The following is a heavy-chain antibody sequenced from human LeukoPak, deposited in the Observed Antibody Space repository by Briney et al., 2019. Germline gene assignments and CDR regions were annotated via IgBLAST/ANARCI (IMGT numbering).Heavy chain of an antibody. J-gene: IGHJ4*02. CDR3: ARDPGIAARRTVY. D-gene: IGHD6-6*01. CDR1: GFTFSSYW. V-gene: IGHV3-74*01. CDR2: INSDGSST. Sequence: GGSLRLSCAASGFTFSSYWMHWVRQAPGNGLVWVSRINSDGSSTSYADSVKGRFTISRDNAKNTLYLQMNSLRAEDTAVYYCARDPGIAARRTVYWGQGTLVTVSS.